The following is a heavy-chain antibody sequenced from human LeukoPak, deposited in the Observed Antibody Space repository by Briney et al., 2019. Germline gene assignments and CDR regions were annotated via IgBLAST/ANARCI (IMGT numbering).Heavy chain of an antibody. Sequence: SETLSLTCTVSGGSISSSSYYWGWIRQPPGKGLEWIGSIYYSGSTYYNPSLKSRVTISVDTSKNQFSLKLSSVTAADTAVYYCARIVNIVVVVAATVLDPWGQGILVTVSS. CDR2: IYYSGST. CDR1: GGSISSSSYY. D-gene: IGHD2-15*01. J-gene: IGHJ5*02. V-gene: IGHV4-39*07. CDR3: ARIVNIVVVVAATVLDP.